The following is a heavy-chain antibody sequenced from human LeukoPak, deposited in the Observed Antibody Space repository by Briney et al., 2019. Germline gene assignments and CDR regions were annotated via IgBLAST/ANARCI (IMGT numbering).Heavy chain of an antibody. Sequence: GASVKVSCKASGYTFTGYYMHWVRQAPGQGLEWMGWINPNSGGTNYAQKFQGRVTMTRDTSISTAYMELSSLRSDDTAVYYCARGGANDDYSNYYFDYWGQGTLVTVSS. CDR3: ARGGANDDYSNYYFDY. J-gene: IGHJ4*02. V-gene: IGHV1-2*02. D-gene: IGHD4-11*01. CDR1: GYTFTGYY. CDR2: INPNSGGT.